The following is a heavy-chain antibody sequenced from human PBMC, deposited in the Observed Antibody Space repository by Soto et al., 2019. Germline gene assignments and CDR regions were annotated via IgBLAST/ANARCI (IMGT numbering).Heavy chain of an antibody. D-gene: IGHD2-2*01. V-gene: IGHV4-61*05. CDR3: ARQLVAGRFDP. CDR2: IYYSGST. Sequence: NPSETLSLTCTVSGGSISSSSYYWGWIRQPPGKGLEWIGYIYYSGSTNYNPSLKSRVTISVDTSKNQFSLKLSSVTAADTAVYYCARQLVAGRFDPWGQGTLVTVS. J-gene: IGHJ5*02. CDR1: GGSISSSSYY.